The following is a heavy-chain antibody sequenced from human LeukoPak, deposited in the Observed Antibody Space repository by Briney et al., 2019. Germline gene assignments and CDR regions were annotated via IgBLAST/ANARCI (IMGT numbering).Heavy chain of an antibody. CDR2: VFYTGNT. J-gene: IGHJ5*02. CDR1: GGSISSSSYY. Sequence: SETLSLTCTVSGGSISSSSYYWGWIRQPPGKGLEWLGSVFYTGNTYYNPSLKSRVTISVDTSKNQFSLKLSSVTAADTAVYYCARDKDIEGYSGYDTDNWFDPWGQGTLVTVSS. CDR3: ARDKDIEGYSGYDTDNWFDP. D-gene: IGHD5-12*01. V-gene: IGHV4-39*07.